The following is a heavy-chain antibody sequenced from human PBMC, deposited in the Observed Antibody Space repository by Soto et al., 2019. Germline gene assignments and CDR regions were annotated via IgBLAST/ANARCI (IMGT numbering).Heavy chain of an antibody. CDR3: VRDMQLWRLDS. CDR2: IGTAGDT. D-gene: IGHD2-21*01. J-gene: IGHJ4*02. V-gene: IGHV3-13*04. Sequence: GGSLRLSYAASGFTFSSYDMHWVRQATGKGLEWVSAIGTAGDTYYPGSVKGRFTISRENAKNSLYLQMNSLRAEDTAVYYCVRDMQLWRLDSWGQGTLVTVSS. CDR1: GFTFSSYD.